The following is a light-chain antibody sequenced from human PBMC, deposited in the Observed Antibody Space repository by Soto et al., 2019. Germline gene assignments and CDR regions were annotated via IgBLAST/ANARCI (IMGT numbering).Light chain of an antibody. Sequence: EVVMTQSPATLSVSPGERATLSCRASQTVSRNLAWYQQRPGQAPMLLIYDISNRATGVPARFSGSGSETELTLTIRSLQSEDFVVYFCQQYTNWPSFGQGTRLQIQ. CDR2: DIS. V-gene: IGKV3-15*01. CDR1: QTVSRN. J-gene: IGKJ5*01. CDR3: QQYTNWPS.